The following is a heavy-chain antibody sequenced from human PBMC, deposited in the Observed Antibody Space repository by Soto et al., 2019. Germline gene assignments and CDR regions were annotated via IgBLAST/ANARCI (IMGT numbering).Heavy chain of an antibody. Sequence: SVKVTCKASGCTLSIYAISWVRQAPGQGLEWMGGIIPIFGTANYAQKFQGRVTITADESTSKAYMELSSLRPEDTAVYYSAKGVDTAMLAQFDYWGQGTLVTVYS. V-gene: IGHV1-69*13. CDR1: GCTLSIYA. CDR2: IIPIFGTA. J-gene: IGHJ4*02. D-gene: IGHD5-18*01. CDR3: AKGVDTAMLAQFDY.